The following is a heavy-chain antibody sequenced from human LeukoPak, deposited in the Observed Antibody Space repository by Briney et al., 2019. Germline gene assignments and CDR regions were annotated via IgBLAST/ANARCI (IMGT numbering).Heavy chain of an antibody. CDR3: ARDKLVGSLVDY. CDR1: GFTFSSYG. Sequence: GGSLRLSCAASGFTFSSYGMHWVRQAPGKGLEWVAAISNDGINKYYADSVKGRFTISRDNSKNTVYLQMNSLRAEDTAVYYCARDKLVGSLVDYWGQGTLVTVSS. D-gene: IGHD3-10*01. V-gene: IGHV3-30*03. CDR2: ISNDGINK. J-gene: IGHJ4*02.